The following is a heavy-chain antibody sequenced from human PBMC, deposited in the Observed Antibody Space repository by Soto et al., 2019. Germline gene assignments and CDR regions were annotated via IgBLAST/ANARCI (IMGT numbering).Heavy chain of an antibody. CDR3: ARHGLCGGVIGAFDI. D-gene: IGHD3-16*02. CDR2: IYYSGST. CDR1: GGSISSGDYY. J-gene: IGHJ3*02. V-gene: IGHV4-30-4*01. Sequence: SETLSLTCTVSGGSISSGDYYWSWIRHPPGKGLEWIGCIYYSGSTYYNPSLKSRVTISVDTSKNQFSLKLSSVAAADTAVYYCARHGLCGGVIGAFDIWGQGTMVTVSS.